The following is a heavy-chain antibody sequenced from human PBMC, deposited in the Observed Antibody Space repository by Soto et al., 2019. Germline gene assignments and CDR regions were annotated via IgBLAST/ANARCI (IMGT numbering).Heavy chain of an antibody. J-gene: IGHJ4*02. Sequence: SVEVSWKACGYGNTSCDRKWVRQATGQGLEWMGWMNPNSGNTGYAQKFQGRVTMTRNTSISTAYMELSSLRSEDTAVYYCARDDELAAACYWGQGTLVTVSS. D-gene: IGHD6-13*01. CDR3: ARDDELAAACY. CDR1: GYGNTSCD. CDR2: MNPNSGNT. V-gene: IGHV1-8*01.